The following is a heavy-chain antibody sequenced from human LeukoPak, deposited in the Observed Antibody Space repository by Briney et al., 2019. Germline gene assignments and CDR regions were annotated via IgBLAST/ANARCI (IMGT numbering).Heavy chain of an antibody. Sequence: TGGSLRLSCTVSGFSVSDNSMSWVRQAPGKGLEWVSFIYSGTTHYSDSVKGRFTISRDNSKNTLYLQMNSLRAEDTAVYYCARSHPPLSDYWGQGTLVTVSS. V-gene: IGHV3-53*01. J-gene: IGHJ4*02. CDR1: GFSVSDNS. CDR3: ARSHPPLSDY. CDR2: IYSGTT.